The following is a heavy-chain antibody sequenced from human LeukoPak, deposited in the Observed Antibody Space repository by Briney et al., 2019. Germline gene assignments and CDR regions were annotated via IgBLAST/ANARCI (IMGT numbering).Heavy chain of an antibody. CDR2: INPNTGGT. Sequence: AXVKVSCKASGYTLTGYYMHWVRQAPGQGLEWMGRINPNTGGTNYAQKFQGRVTMTRDTSISTAYLDLSSLRSDDTAVYYCARDSVLGAKWGQGTLVTVSS. CDR3: ARDSVLGAK. V-gene: IGHV1-2*06. CDR1: GYTLTGYY. J-gene: IGHJ4*02. D-gene: IGHD1-26*01.